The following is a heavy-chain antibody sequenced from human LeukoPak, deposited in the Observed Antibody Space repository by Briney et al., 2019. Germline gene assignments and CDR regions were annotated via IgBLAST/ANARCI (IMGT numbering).Heavy chain of an antibody. D-gene: IGHD5-24*01. CDR2: ISSSSSYT. J-gene: IGHJ4*02. CDR1: GFTFSDYY. V-gene: IGHV3-11*05. CDR3: ARDTRDGYNWDFDY. Sequence: GGSLRLSCAASGFTFSDYYMSWIRQAPGKGLEWVSYISSSSSYTNYADSVKGRFTISRDNAKNSLYLQMNSLRAEDTAVYYCARDTRDGYNWDFDYWGQGTPVTVSS.